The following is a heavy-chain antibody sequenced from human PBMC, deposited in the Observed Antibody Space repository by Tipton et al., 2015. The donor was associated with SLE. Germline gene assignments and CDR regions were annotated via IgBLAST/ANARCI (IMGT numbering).Heavy chain of an antibody. CDR2: IYYSGTT. Sequence: TLSLTCTVSGGSISSYYWTWIRQPPGKGLEWIGHIYYSGTTNYNPSLKSRVTISVDTSKNQLSLKMISVTAADTAVYYCVRGTHCTNGVCFYYYYMDVWGKGTTVTVS. J-gene: IGHJ6*03. D-gene: IGHD2-8*01. CDR1: GGSISSYY. CDR3: VRGTHCTNGVCFYYYYMDV. V-gene: IGHV4-59*01.